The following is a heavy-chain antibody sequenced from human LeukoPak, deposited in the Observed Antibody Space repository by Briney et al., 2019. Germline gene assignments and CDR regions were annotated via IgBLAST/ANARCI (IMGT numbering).Heavy chain of an antibody. CDR3: ARGESYYYGSGSYLYFDY. D-gene: IGHD3-10*01. CDR2: IIPIFGTA. CDR1: GGTFSSYA. V-gene: IGHV1-69*06. J-gene: IGHJ4*02. Sequence: GASVKVSCKASGGTFSSYAISWVRQAPGQGLEWMGGIIPIFGTANYAQKFQGRVTITADKSTSTAYTELSSLRSEDTAVYYCARGESYYYGSGSYLYFDYWGQGTLVTVSS.